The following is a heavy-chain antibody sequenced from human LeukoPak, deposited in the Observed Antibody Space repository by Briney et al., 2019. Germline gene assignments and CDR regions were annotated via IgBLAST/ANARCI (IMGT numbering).Heavy chain of an antibody. CDR3: ARPGGGSWYEGWFDP. V-gene: IGHV3-30*19. J-gene: IGHJ5*02. Sequence: GGSLRLSCAASGFTFSSYGMHWVRQAPGKGLEWVAVISYDGSNKYHADSVKGRFTISRDNSNNTVYLQMNSLRTEDTAVYYCARPGGGSWYEGWFDPWGQGTLVTVSS. D-gene: IGHD6-13*01. CDR1: GFTFSSYG. CDR2: ISYDGSNK.